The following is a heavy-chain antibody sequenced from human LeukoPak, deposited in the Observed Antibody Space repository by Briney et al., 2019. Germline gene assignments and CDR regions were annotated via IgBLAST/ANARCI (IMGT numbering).Heavy chain of an antibody. CDR3: ARRMPGDAFDV. Sequence: GGSLRLSCAASGFTFDDYGMNWVRQPPGKGLEWVCNINWNGGSTSYADSLKGRLTISRDNAKSSLYLQMNSLRAEDTAMYFCARRMPGDAFDVWGQGTMATVSS. D-gene: IGHD2-2*01. J-gene: IGHJ3*01. CDR2: INWNGGST. CDR1: GFTFDDYG. V-gene: IGHV3-20*04.